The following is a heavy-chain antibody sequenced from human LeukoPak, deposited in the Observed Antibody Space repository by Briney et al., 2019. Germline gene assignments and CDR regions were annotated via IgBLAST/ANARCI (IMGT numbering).Heavy chain of an antibody. V-gene: IGHV4-34*01. CDR2: INHSGST. Sequence: SETLSLTCAVYGGSFSGYYWSWIRQPPGKGLGWIGEINHSGSTNYNPSLKSRVTISVDTSKNQFSLKLSSVTAADTAVYYCARGRVVPAAIVMGAFDIWGQGTMVTVSS. CDR3: ARGRVVPAAIVMGAFDI. D-gene: IGHD2-2*01. CDR1: GGSFSGYY. J-gene: IGHJ3*02.